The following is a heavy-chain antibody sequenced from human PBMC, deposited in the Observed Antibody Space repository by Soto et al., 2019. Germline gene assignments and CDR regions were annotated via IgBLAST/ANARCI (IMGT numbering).Heavy chain of an antibody. Sequence: ASVKVSCKASGYTFTSNNIHWVRRAPGQGLEWMGRINPSSGGTIYAQKFQGRVSMTRDTSTSTVYMELSSLRSDDTAVYYCARDIAADGGGRWFDPWGQGSVVTVPQ. CDR2: INPSSGGT. CDR1: GYTFTSNN. CDR3: ARDIAADGGGRWFDP. D-gene: IGHD6-13*01. V-gene: IGHV1-46*01. J-gene: IGHJ5*02.